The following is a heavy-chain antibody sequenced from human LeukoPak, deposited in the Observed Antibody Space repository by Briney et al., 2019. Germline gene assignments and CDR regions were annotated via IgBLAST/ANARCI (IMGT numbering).Heavy chain of an antibody. V-gene: IGHV6-1*01. J-gene: IGHJ3*02. CDR1: GDSVSTNSAT. CDR2: TYYRSKWNN. CDR3: ARDPFPQLSFDI. Sequence: SQTLSLTCAISGDSVSTNSATWTWLRQSPSRGLEWLGRTYYRSKWNNDYAVSMKSRITINPDTSKNQFSLQLNSVTPEDTAVYYCARDPFPQLSFDIWGQGTMVTVSS.